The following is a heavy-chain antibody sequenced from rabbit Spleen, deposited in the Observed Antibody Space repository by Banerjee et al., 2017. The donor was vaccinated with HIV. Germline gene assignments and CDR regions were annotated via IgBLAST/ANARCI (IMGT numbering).Heavy chain of an antibody. Sequence: QEQLEESGGDLVKPEGSLTLTCTASGFSFSSAYYMCWVRQAPGEGLEWIGCIGSNSGGTWYATWAKGRFTISKTSNTVDLKMTSLIVADTATYFCARALYSGGGGSGYGLGLWGPGNLVTV. D-gene: IGHD6-1*01. CDR2: IGSNSGGT. V-gene: IGHV1S45*01. J-gene: IGHJ4*01. CDR1: GFSFSSAYY. CDR3: ARALYSGGGGSGYGLGL.